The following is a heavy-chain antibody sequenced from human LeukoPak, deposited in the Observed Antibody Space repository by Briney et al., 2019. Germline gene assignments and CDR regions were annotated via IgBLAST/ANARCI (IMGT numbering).Heavy chain of an antibody. J-gene: IGHJ6*02. Sequence: ASVKVSCKASGYTFTSYDINWVRQATGQGLEWMGWMNPNSGNTGYAQKFQGRVTMTRNTSVSTAYMELSSLRSEDTAVYYCARAPHVLLWFGELLKTHYYGMDVWGQGTTATVSS. D-gene: IGHD3-10*01. CDR1: GYTFTSYD. CDR2: MNPNSGNT. V-gene: IGHV1-8*01. CDR3: ARAPHVLLWFGELLKTHYYGMDV.